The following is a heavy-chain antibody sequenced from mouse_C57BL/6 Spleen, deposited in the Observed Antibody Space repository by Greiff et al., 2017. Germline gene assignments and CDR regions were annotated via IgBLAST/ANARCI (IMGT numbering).Heavy chain of an antibody. D-gene: IGHD2-2*01. CDR3: ARNYGYDDPWFAY. Sequence: VQLQESGAELVRPGTSVKVSCKASGYAFTTYLIEWVKQRPGQGLEWIGVINPGSGGTNYNEKFKGKATLTADKSSSTAYMQLSSLTSEDSAVYFCARNYGYDDPWFAYWGQGTLVTVSA. J-gene: IGHJ3*01. CDR2: INPGSGGT. CDR1: GYAFTTYL. V-gene: IGHV1-54*01.